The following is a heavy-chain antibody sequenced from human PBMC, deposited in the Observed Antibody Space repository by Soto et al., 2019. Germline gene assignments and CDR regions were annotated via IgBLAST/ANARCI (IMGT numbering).Heavy chain of an antibody. V-gene: IGHV3-23*01. CDR1: GFSFSDYA. Sequence: GGSLRLSCKASGFSFSDYAMTWVRQAPGKGLEWVSVISGSGDNTFYAASVKGRFAISRDNSKNVLYLQMNSLSADDAAVYFCAKGRAITVYGVDILFAYWGLGPLVTVSS. CDR2: ISGSGDNT. D-gene: IGHD3-3*01. J-gene: IGHJ4*01. CDR3: AKGRAITVYGVDILFAY.